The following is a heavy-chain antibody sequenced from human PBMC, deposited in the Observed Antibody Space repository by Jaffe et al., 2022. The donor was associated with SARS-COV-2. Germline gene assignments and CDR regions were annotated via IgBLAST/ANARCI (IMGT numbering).Heavy chain of an antibody. D-gene: IGHD1-26*01. CDR2: ISGSGGST. Sequence: EVQLLESGGGLVQPGGSLRLSCAASGFTFSSYAMSWVRQAPGKGLEWVSAISGSGGSTYYADSVKGRFTISRDNSKNTLYLQMNSLRAEDTAVYYCAKDGGIGATTANYFDYWGQGTLVTVSS. CDR1: GFTFSSYA. CDR3: AKDGGIGATTANYFDY. V-gene: IGHV3-23*01. J-gene: IGHJ4*02.